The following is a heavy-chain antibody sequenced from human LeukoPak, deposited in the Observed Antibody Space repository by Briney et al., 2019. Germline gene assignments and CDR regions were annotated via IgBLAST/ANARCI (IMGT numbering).Heavy chain of an antibody. J-gene: IGHJ4*02. D-gene: IGHD6-13*01. Sequence: PGRSLRLSCAASGFTFDDYAMHWVRQAPGKGLEWVSGISWNSGSIGYADSVKGRFTISRDNAKNSLYLQMNSLRAEDTALYYCAKDISAAAAVAFFDYWGQGTLVTVSS. CDR3: AKDISAAAAVAFFDY. V-gene: IGHV3-9*01. CDR2: ISWNSGSI. CDR1: GFTFDDYA.